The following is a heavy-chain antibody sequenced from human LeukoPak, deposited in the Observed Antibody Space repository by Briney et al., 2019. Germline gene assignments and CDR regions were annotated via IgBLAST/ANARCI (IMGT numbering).Heavy chain of an antibody. D-gene: IGHD1-1*01. V-gene: IGHV3-49*03. CDR2: IRSSIYGGTP. J-gene: IGHJ4*02. CDR3: SREWGNGNDLRPDS. Sequence: PGGSLRLSYTSSGFTFREFAVSWFRQAPGKGLEWMGFIRSSIYGGTPKAAASVKGRFIFSRDDSKGVAYLRMNSLKTDDTAVYYCSREWGNGNDLRPDSWGQGTLVTVSS. CDR1: GFTFREFA.